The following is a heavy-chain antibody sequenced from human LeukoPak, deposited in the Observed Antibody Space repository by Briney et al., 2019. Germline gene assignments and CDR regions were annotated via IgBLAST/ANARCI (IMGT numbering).Heavy chain of an antibody. CDR2: IYHSGST. D-gene: IGHD1-26*01. V-gene: IGHV4-30-2*01. CDR1: GGSISSGGYS. Sequence: SETLSLTCAVSGGSISSGGYSWSWIRQPPGKGLEWIGYIYHSGSTYYNPSLKSRVTISVDRSKNQFSLKLSSVTAADTAVYYCARDPSIVGATDAFDIWGQGTMVTVSS. J-gene: IGHJ3*02. CDR3: ARDPSIVGATDAFDI.